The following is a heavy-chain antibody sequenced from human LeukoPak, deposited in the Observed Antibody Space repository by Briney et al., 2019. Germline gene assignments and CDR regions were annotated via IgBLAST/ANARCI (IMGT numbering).Heavy chain of an antibody. J-gene: IGHJ4*02. D-gene: IGHD3-3*01. V-gene: IGHV3-7*03. Sequence: PGGSLRLSCAASGFTFSSYWMSWFRQAPGKGLEWVANIKQDESEKYYVDSVKGRFTISRDNAKNSLYLQMNSLRAEDTAVYYCARDSDVLRFLEWLYDPQLDYWGQGTLVTVSS. CDR3: ARDSDVLRFLEWLYDPQLDY. CDR1: GFTFSSYW. CDR2: IKQDESEK.